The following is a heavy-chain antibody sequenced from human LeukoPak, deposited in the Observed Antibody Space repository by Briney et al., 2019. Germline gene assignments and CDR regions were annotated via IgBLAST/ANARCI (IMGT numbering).Heavy chain of an antibody. Sequence: SETLSLTCTVSGYSISTGYYWDWIRQPPGKGLEWIGTFYHGGSTYYNPSLKSRVTISVDTSKNQFSLNLTSVTAADTAVYYCARADANYDFWSGYLLGYAFDIWGQGTMVTVSS. D-gene: IGHD3-3*01. J-gene: IGHJ3*02. V-gene: IGHV4-38-2*02. CDR3: ARADANYDFWSGYLLGYAFDI. CDR2: FYHGGST. CDR1: GYSISTGYY.